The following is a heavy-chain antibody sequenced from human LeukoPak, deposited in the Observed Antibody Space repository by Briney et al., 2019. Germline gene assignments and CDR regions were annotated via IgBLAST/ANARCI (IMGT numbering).Heavy chain of an antibody. CDR3: ARDERLPMDRGFYKWFDP. D-gene: IGHD3-10*01. Sequence: SETLSLTCTVSGDTMSNYYWSWIRQPAGQGLEWIGRISASGGTNYNPSLKSRVNMSVDTSKRQVSLRVGSVTAADTAVYYCARDERLPMDRGFYKWFDPWGQGTLVIVSP. J-gene: IGHJ5*02. CDR2: ISASGGT. CDR1: GDTMSNYY. V-gene: IGHV4-4*07.